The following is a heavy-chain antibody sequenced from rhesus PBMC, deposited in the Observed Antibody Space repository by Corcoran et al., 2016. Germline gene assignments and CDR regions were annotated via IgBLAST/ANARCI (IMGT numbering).Heavy chain of an antibody. CDR1: GYSISSGSC. J-gene: IGHJ4*01. CDR2: IYGGSGST. V-gene: IGHV4-127*01. Sequence: QVQLQESGPGLVKPSETLSITCAVSGYSISSGSCWCWIRQPPGKGLEWIGQIYGGSGSTYYNPSLKSRVTVSKDTSKNQFSLKLSSVTAADTAVYYCARDSGSYFDYWGQGVLVTVSS. D-gene: IGHD3-16*01. CDR3: ARDSGSYFDY.